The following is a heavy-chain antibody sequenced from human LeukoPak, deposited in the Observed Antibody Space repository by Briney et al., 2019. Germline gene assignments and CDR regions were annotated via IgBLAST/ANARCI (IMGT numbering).Heavy chain of an antibody. CDR3: ARVVEPPDSSGYPNVGWFDP. CDR2: INPNSGGT. D-gene: IGHD3-22*01. CDR1: GYTFTGYY. V-gene: IGHV1-2*02. J-gene: IGHJ5*02. Sequence: ASVTVSCKASGYTFTGYYMHWVRQAPGQGLEWMGWINPNSGGTNYAQKFQGRVTMTRDTSISTAYMELSRLRSDDTAVYYCARVVEPPDSSGYPNVGWFDPWGQGTLVTVSS.